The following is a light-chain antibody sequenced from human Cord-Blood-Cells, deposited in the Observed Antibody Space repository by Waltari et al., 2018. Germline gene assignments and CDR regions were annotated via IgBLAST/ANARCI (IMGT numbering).Light chain of an antibody. V-gene: IGKV3-11*01. CDR2: DAS. CDR3: QQRSNWPPYT. Sequence: EIVLTQSPATLSLSPGERANPSCRASQSVSSYLAWYQQKPGQAPRLLIYDASNRATGIPARFSGSGSGTDFTLTISSLEPEDFAVYYCQQRSNWPPYTFGQGTKLEIK. J-gene: IGKJ2*01. CDR1: QSVSSY.